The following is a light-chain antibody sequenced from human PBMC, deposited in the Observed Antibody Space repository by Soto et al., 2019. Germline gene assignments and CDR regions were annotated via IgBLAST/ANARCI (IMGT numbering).Light chain of an antibody. CDR3: QSYDLCLSGSRV. Sequence: QSVLTQPPSVSGAPGQSVTISCTGSSSNIGVGYDVHWYQKLPGTAPKLLIYGNNNRPPGVPDRFSGSRSGASASLAITGLQAEDEADYYCQSYDLCLSGSRVFGPGTKLTVL. J-gene: IGLJ1*01. CDR1: SSNIGVGYD. V-gene: IGLV1-40*01. CDR2: GNN.